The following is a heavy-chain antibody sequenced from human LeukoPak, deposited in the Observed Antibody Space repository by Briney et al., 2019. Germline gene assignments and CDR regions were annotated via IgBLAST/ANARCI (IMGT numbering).Heavy chain of an antibody. J-gene: IGHJ4*02. CDR2: IYYSGST. CDR1: GGSISSSSYY. V-gene: IGHV4-39*01. Sequence: SETLSLTCTVSGGSISSSSYYWGWIRQPQGKGLEWIGSIYYSGSTYYNPSLKSRVTISVDTSKNQFSLKLSSVTAADTAVYYCARSAFGYEKYYFDYWGQGTLVTVSS. D-gene: IGHD5-12*01. CDR3: ARSAFGYEKYYFDY.